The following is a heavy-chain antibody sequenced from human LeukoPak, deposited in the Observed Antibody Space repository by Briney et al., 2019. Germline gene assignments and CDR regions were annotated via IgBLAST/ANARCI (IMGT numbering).Heavy chain of an antibody. J-gene: IGHJ5*02. Sequence: GALVRVSCKASGGTFSSYAISWVRQAPGQGLEWMGRIIPILGIANYAQKFQGRVTITADKSTSTAYMELSSLRSEDTAVYYCARSANYDSSGPNWFDPWGQGTLVTVSS. CDR1: GGTFSSYA. CDR2: IIPILGIA. CDR3: ARSANYDSSGPNWFDP. D-gene: IGHD3-22*01. V-gene: IGHV1-69*04.